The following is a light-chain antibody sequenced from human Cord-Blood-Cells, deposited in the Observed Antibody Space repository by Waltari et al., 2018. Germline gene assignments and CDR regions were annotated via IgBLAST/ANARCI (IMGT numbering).Light chain of an antibody. CDR1: SSNIGSTT. J-gene: IGLJ3*02. V-gene: IGLV1-44*01. CDR3: AAWEDSLNGPV. Sequence: QSVLTQPPSASGPPGQRVTISCSGSSSNIGSTTVNWYQQLPGTAPKLLICSNNQRPSGAPVRFSGSKSGTSASLAISGLQSEDSDDYYCAAWEDSLNGPVFGGGTKLTVL. CDR2: SNN.